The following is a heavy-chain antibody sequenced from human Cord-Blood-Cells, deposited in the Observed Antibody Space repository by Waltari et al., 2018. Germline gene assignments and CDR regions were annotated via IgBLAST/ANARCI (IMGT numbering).Heavy chain of an antibody. J-gene: IGHJ3*02. V-gene: IGHV1-69*12. CDR2: IIPSVGTA. D-gene: IGHD3-10*01. Sequence: QVQLVQSGAEVKKPGSSVKVSCKASGGTFSSYAISWVRQAPGQGLEWVGGIIPSVGTANYARKFQGRVTITADESTSTAYMELSSLRSEDTAVYYCARGQTIPDDAFDIWGQGTMVTVSS. CDR1: GGTFSSYA. CDR3: ARGQTIPDDAFDI.